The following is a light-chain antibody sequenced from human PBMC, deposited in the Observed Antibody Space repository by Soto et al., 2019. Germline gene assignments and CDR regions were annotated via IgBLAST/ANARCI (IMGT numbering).Light chain of an antibody. J-gene: IGLJ2*01. CDR1: SSDVGDYEH. Sequence: QSVLTQPPSVSGSPGQSVTISCTVTSSDVGDYEHVSWYQLAPGTAPKLLISDVINRPSGVPDRFSGSKSGNTPSLTTSGLQAEDEADYYCSSYTSSSLVVFGGGTKLTVL. V-gene: IGLV2-18*03. CDR2: DVI. CDR3: SSYTSSSLVV.